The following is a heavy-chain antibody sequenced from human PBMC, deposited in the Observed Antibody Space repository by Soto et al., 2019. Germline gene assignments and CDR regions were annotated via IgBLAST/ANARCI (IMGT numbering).Heavy chain of an antibody. D-gene: IGHD3-16*01. Sequence: EVQLVESGGGLVKPGGSLRLSCAASGFTFSSYSMNWVRQAPGKGLEWVSSISSSSSYIYYADSVKGRFTISRDNAKNSLYLQMNSLRAEDTAVYYCARDRRGTRGPFDYWGQGTLVTVSS. CDR2: ISSSSSYI. V-gene: IGHV3-21*01. CDR3: ARDRRGTRGPFDY. J-gene: IGHJ4*02. CDR1: GFTFSSYS.